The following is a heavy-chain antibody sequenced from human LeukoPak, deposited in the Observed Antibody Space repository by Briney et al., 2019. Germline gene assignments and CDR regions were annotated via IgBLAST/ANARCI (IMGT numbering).Heavy chain of an antibody. J-gene: IGHJ6*02. CDR1: GGSINSGGHY. Sequence: PSQTLSLTCTVSGGSINSGGHYWSWIRQHPGKGLEWIGYINYSGSTYYNPSLKSRVTISIDTSQNQFSLKPSSVTAADTAVYYCARDEAIFGAGYYYGMDVWGQGTTVTVSS. CDR3: ARDEAIFGAGYYYGMDV. V-gene: IGHV4-31*03. CDR2: INYSGST. D-gene: IGHD3-3*01.